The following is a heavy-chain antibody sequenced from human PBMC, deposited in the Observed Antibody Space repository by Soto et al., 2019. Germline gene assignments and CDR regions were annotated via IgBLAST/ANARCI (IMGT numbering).Heavy chain of an antibody. D-gene: IGHD3-22*01. J-gene: IGHJ4*02. CDR1: GDSVSSNSAT. Sequence: SQTLSLTCAISGDSVSSNSATWDWIRQSPSRGLEWLGRTYYRSKWFNDYAVSVKSRITINPDTSNNQLSLQLSSVTPDDTAVYYCARAYYDSSGYYRYYFDYWGQGTLVTVSS. CDR3: ARAYYDSSGYYRYYFDY. CDR2: TYYRSKWFN. V-gene: IGHV6-1*01.